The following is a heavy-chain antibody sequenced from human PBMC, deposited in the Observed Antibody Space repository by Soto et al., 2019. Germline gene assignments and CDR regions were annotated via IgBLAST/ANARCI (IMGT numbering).Heavy chain of an antibody. CDR2: IFYSGST. J-gene: IGHJ4*02. CDR1: GGSISSSIYY. V-gene: IGHV4-39*01. CDR3: ARQVVTASSPNYYFDH. D-gene: IGHD2-21*02. Sequence: SETLSLTCTVSGGSISSSIYYGGWIRQPPGKGLEWIGSIFYSGSTYYNPSLKSRVTISVDTSKNQFSLKLYSVTAADTSMYSCARQVVTASSPNYYFDHWGQGTLVTVSS.